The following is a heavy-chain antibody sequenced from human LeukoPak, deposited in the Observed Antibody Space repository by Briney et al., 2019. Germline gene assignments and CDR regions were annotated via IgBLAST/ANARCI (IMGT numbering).Heavy chain of an antibody. V-gene: IGHV3-74*01. CDR2: INSDGSST. J-gene: IGHJ6*02. CDR1: GFTFSSYW. Sequence: GGSLRLSCAASGFTFSSYWMHWVRQAPGKGLVWVSRINSDGSSTSYADSVKGRFTISRDNAKNTLYLQMNSLSAEDTAVYYCARAWGYYGMDVWGQGTTVTVSS. CDR3: ARAWGYYGMDV. D-gene: IGHD7-27*01.